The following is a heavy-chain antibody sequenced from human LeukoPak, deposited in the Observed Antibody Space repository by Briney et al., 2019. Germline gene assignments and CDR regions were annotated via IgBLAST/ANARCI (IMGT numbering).Heavy chain of an antibody. Sequence: PSETLSLTCTVSGDSFRNNFWSWIRQPPGKGLEWIGYMYHDGGSNYNPSLKSRVSISVDTSKNQFSLRLNSVTAADTAVYYCARWVSNCSGGSCWYFDYWGQGTLVTVSS. D-gene: IGHD2-15*01. V-gene: IGHV4-59*01. CDR2: MYHDGGS. CDR1: GDSFRNNF. CDR3: ARWVSNCSGGSCWYFDY. J-gene: IGHJ4*02.